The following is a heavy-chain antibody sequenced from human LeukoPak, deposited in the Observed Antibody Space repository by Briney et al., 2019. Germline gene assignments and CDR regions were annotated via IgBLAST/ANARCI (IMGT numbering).Heavy chain of an antibody. J-gene: IGHJ4*02. CDR1: GFTFSSYA. CDR2: IKKDGSDK. Sequence: GRSLRLSCAASGFTFSSYAMHWVRQAPGKGLEWVANIKKDGSDKYYVDSVKGRFTISRDNARNSLYLQMNSLRVEDTAVYYCEGGAGYWGQGTPVTVSS. V-gene: IGHV3-7*01. CDR3: EGGAGY. D-gene: IGHD4/OR15-4a*01.